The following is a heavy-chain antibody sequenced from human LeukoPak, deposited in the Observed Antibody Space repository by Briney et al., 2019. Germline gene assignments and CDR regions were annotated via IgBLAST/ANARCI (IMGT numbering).Heavy chain of an antibody. J-gene: IGHJ4*02. CDR3: ARDRPTYYYDSSGYSY. Sequence: GGSLRLFCAASGFTFSDYYMSWIRQAPGKGLEWVSYISSSGSTIYYADSVKGRFTISRDNAKNSLYLQMNSLRVEDTAVYYCARDRPTYYYDSSGYSYWGQGTLVIVSS. CDR1: GFTFSDYY. CDR2: ISSSGSTI. D-gene: IGHD3-22*01. V-gene: IGHV3-11*01.